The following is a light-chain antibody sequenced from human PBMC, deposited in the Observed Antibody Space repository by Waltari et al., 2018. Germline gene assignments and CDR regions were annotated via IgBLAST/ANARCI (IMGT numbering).Light chain of an antibody. CDR3: QQYSTWPRVT. CDR1: KRIANN. Sequence: EIVMTQSPATLSVSPGERASLSCRASKRIANNLAWYQQKPGPPLRLLIYGASNRATDIPARFSASASGRDFTLTISSLQSEDCVVYYCQQYSTWPRVTFGGGTKVEIK. CDR2: GAS. J-gene: IGKJ4*01. V-gene: IGKV3-15*01.